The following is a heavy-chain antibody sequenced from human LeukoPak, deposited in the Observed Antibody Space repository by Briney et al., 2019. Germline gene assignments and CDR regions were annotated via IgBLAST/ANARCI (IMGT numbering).Heavy chain of an antibody. CDR1: GGSFSGYY. D-gene: IGHD2-2*01. J-gene: IGHJ5*02. Sequence: SETLSLTCAVYGGSFSGYYWSWIRQPPGKGLEWIGEINHSGSTNYNPSLKSRVTISVDTSKNQFSLKLSSVTAADTAVYYCARLLITSIVVAPAASNWFDPWGQGTLVTVSS. V-gene: IGHV4-34*01. CDR3: ARLLITSIVVAPAASNWFDP. CDR2: INHSGST.